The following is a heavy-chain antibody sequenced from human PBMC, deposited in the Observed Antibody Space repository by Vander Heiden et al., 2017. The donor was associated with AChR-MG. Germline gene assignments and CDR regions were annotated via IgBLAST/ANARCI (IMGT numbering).Heavy chain of an antibody. D-gene: IGHD6-13*01. CDR2: ISSDGRST. J-gene: IGHJ4*02. V-gene: IGHV3-74*01. CDR1: GFTFSNYF. CDR3: TGFSSTWH. Sequence: EVQLVVSGGGLVQPGRSLRLSGVVSGFTFSNYFMHWVRQAPGKGLVWVSRISSDGRSTSYADSVTGRFTISRDNAKNTLYLQMNSLRAEDTAVYYCTGFSSTWHWGQGSLVTVSS.